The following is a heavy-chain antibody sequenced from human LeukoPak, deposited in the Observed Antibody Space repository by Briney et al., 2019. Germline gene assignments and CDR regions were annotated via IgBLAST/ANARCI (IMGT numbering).Heavy chain of an antibody. CDR2: IYSGGST. CDR3: ARVGNLATVTTRDY. V-gene: IGHV3-66*01. J-gene: IGHJ4*02. CDR1: GFTVSSNY. D-gene: IGHD4-17*01. Sequence: GGSLRLSCAASGFTVSSNYMSWVRQAPGKGLEWVSVIYSGGSTYYADSVKGRFTISRDNSKNTLYLQMNSLRAEDTAVYYCARVGNLATVTTRDYWGQGTLVTVSS.